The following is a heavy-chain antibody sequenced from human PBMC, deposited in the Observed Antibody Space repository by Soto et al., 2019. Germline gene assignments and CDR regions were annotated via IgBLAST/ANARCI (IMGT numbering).Heavy chain of an antibody. J-gene: IGHJ4*02. CDR1: GCTFTGYY. D-gene: IGHD3-22*01. CDR3: ARASWGYYDSSGYRPLDY. V-gene: IGHV1-2*02. CDR2: INPNSGGT. Sequence: GASVKVSCKASGCTFTGYYMHWVRQAPGQGLEWMGWINPNSGGTKYAQKFQGRVTMTRDTPISTAYMELSRLRSDDTAVYYCARASWGYYDSSGYRPLDYWAQGTMVTLSS.